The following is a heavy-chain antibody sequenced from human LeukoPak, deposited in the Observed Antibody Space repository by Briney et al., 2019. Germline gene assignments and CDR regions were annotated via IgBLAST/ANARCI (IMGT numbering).Heavy chain of an antibody. CDR1: GGSISSSSYY. V-gene: IGHV4-39*01. Sequence: SETLSLTCTVSGGSISSSSYYWGWIRQPPGNVLEWIGSIYYSGSTYYNPSLKSRVTISVDTSKNQFSLKLSSVTAADTAVYYCARRGITGTTKHWGQGTLVTVSS. CDR3: ARRGITGTTKH. J-gene: IGHJ1*01. D-gene: IGHD1-7*01. CDR2: IYYSGST.